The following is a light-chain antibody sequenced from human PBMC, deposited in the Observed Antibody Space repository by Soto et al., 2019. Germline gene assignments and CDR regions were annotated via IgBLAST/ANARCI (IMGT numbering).Light chain of an antibody. V-gene: IGLV2-23*02. J-gene: IGLJ1*01. Sequence: QSVLTQPASVSGSPGQSITISCTGTSSDVGNYDLVSWYQQPPGKAPKVMIYAVSNRPSGVSDRFSGSKSGSTASLTISGLQAEDEADYYCCSYAHSNTYVFGTGTKVTVL. CDR3: CSYAHSNTYV. CDR1: SSDVGNYDL. CDR2: AVS.